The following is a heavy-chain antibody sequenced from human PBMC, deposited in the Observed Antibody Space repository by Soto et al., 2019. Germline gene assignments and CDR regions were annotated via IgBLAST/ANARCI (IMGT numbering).Heavy chain of an antibody. CDR1: GGSISSYY. CDR3: ARDRGDYSNPWWFDP. CDR2: IYYSGST. D-gene: IGHD4-4*01. Sequence: SETLSLTCTVSGGSISSYYWSWIRQPPGKGLEWIGYIYYSGSTNYNPSLKSRVTISVDTSKNQFSLKLSSVTAADTAVYYCARDRGDYSNPWWFDPWGQGTLVTVSS. V-gene: IGHV4-59*01. J-gene: IGHJ5*02.